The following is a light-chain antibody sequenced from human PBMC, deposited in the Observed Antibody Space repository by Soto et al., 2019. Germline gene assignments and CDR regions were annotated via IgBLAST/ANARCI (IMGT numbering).Light chain of an antibody. CDR1: QDISNY. V-gene: IGKV1-33*01. CDR3: PQYDSLPYT. CDR2: DAS. Sequence: DIQMTQSPSSLSASVGDIVIIACQASQDISNYLNWYQQKPGKAPKLVIYDASNLATGVPSRFSGSGSGTDFTFTISSLQPEDVATYYCPQYDSLPYTFGLGTKLEIK. J-gene: IGKJ2*01.